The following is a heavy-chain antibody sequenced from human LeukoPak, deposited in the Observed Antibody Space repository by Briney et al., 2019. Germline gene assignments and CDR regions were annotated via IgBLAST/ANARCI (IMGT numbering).Heavy chain of an antibody. Sequence: GASVKVSCKASGYTFTSYYIHWVRQAPGQGLEWLGIINPSGGITRYAQKLQGRITMTTDTSSNTVYMELSSLRSEDTAMYFCTIETDYWGQGTLVTVSS. CDR1: GYTFTSYY. J-gene: IGHJ4*02. CDR2: INPSGGIT. V-gene: IGHV1-46*04. CDR3: TIETDY.